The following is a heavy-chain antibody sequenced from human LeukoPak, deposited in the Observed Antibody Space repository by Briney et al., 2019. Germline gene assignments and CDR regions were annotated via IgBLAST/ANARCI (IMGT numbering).Heavy chain of an antibody. Sequence: ASVKVSCKASGYTFTGYYMHWVRQAPGQGLEWMGWINPNSGGTNYAQKFQGRVTMTRDTSISTAYMELSRLRSDDTAVYYCARVDFPLIAVAGTKHNWFDPWGQGTLVTVSS. CDR1: GYTFTGYY. V-gene: IGHV1-2*02. CDR2: INPNSGGT. D-gene: IGHD6-19*01. J-gene: IGHJ5*02. CDR3: ARVDFPLIAVAGTKHNWFDP.